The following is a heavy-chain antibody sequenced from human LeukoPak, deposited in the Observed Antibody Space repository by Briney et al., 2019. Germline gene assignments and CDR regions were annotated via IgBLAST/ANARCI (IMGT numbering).Heavy chain of an antibody. D-gene: IGHD1-7*01. CDR3: ARGLVLELRPTGWFDR. V-gene: IGHV4-4*07. CDR1: GGSISSYY. Sequence: NPAETLSLTCTVSGGSISSYYWSWIRQPAGKGLEWIGRIYASGSTNYNPSLKNRVTMSVDTSKNQFSLKLSSVTAADTAVYYCARGLVLELRPTGWFDRWGQGTLVSVSS. CDR2: IYASGST. J-gene: IGHJ5*02.